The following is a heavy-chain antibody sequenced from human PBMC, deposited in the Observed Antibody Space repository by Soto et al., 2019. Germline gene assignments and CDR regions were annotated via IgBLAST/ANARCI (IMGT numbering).Heavy chain of an antibody. CDR3: ARGLSVNTCDF. V-gene: IGHV4-31*11. Sequence: QVQLQESGPGLVKTSQSLSLTCDVSGGSISSGGHYWTWIRQHPGQGLEWIGYIFYSGTAYYSPSLKRRVIISRGTSKNQLSLKVTAVTAADTAVYYCARGLSVNTCDFGGQGALLTV. CDR1: GGSISSGGHY. D-gene: IGHD6-19*01. J-gene: IGHJ4*02. CDR2: IFYSGTA.